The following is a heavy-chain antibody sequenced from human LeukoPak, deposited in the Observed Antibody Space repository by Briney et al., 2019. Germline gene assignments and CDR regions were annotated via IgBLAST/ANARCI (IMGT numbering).Heavy chain of an antibody. Sequence: GGSLRLSCAASGFTFSSYAMSWVRQAPGKGLEWVAVIWYDGSNKYYADSVKGRFTISRDNSKNTLYLQMNSLRAEDTAVYYCAKDGETYYDTYYFDYWGQGTLVTVSS. CDR1: GFTFSSYA. J-gene: IGHJ4*02. D-gene: IGHD3-3*01. V-gene: IGHV3-33*06. CDR2: IWYDGSNK. CDR3: AKDGETYYDTYYFDY.